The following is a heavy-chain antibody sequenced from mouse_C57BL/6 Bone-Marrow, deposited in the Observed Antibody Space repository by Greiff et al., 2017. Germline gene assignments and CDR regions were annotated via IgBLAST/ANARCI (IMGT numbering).Heavy chain of an antibody. D-gene: IGHD3-2*02. CDR1: GFNIKDDY. CDR3: ARQLRLHYYAMDY. V-gene: IGHV14-4*01. J-gene: IGHJ4*01. CDR2: IDPENGDT. Sequence: EVKLMESGAELVRPGASVKLSCTASGFNIKDDYMHWVKQRPEQGLEWIGWIDPENGDTEYASKFQGKATITADTSSNTAYLQLSSLRSEDSAVYYCARQLRLHYYAMDYWGQGTSVTVSS.